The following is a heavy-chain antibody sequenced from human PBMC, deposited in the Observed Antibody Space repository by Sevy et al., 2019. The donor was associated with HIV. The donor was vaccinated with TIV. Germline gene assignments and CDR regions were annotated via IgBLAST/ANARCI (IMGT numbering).Heavy chain of an antibody. D-gene: IGHD2-21*01. CDR2: LSFGCGEI. CDR1: GFTFSKYS. V-gene: IGHV3-23*01. J-gene: IGHJ4*02. CDR3: AIEGCGGPHDY. Sequence: GGSLRLSCAASGFTFSKYSMSWVRQPPGKGLEWVSTLSFGCGEINHADSVKGRFTISRDNSKNTLYLQMNNLRAEDTAVYYCAIEGCGGPHDYWGQGTLVTVSS.